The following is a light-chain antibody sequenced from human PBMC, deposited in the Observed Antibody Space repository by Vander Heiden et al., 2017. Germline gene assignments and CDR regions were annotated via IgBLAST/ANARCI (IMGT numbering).Light chain of an antibody. CDR1: QSISSY. CDR3: QQSYSTPYT. V-gene: IGKV1-39*01. CDR2: AAS. J-gene: IGKJ2*01. Sequence: DIQMTQSPSPLPASVGDRVTIGCRASQSISSYLTWYQQKPGKAPKVLIYAASNLQSGVPSRFSGSGSGTDFTLTISSLQPEDFATYYCQQSYSTPYTFGQGTKLEIK.